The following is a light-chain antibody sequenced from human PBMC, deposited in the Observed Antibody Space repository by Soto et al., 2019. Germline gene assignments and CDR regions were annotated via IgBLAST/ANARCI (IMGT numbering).Light chain of an antibody. CDR1: QGISNY. V-gene: IGKV1-27*01. CDR2: AAS. CDR3: QKYNSVPLT. Sequence: EIQMTQSPSSLSASVGDRVTITCRASQGISNYLAWYQKKPGKVPKLLIYAASTLQSGVPSRFSGSGSGTHFTFTISSLQPEDVATYYCQKYNSVPLTFGPGTKVDIK. J-gene: IGKJ3*01.